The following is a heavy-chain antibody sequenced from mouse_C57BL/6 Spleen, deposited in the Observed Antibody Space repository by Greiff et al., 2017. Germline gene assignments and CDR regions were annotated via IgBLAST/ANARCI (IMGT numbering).Heavy chain of an antibody. V-gene: IGHV1-61*01. D-gene: IGHD1-1*01. CDR3: ARGYYGSSYGYYAMDY. CDR2: IYPSDSET. CDR1: GYTFTSYW. Sequence: QVQLQQPGAELVRPGSSVKLSCKASGYTFTSYWMDWVKQRPGQGLEWIGNIYPSDSETHYNQKFKDKATLTVDKSSSTAYMQLSSLTSEDSAVYYCARGYYGSSYGYYAMDYWGQGTSVTVSS. J-gene: IGHJ4*01.